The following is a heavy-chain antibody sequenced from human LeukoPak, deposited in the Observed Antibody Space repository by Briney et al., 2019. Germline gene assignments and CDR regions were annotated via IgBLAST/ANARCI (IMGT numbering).Heavy chain of an antibody. CDR2: IWYDGSNK. CDR1: GFTFSSYS. J-gene: IGHJ4*02. CDR3: AREGPRDNWNARYYFDY. D-gene: IGHD1-20*01. V-gene: IGHV3-33*08. Sequence: GGSLRLSCAASGFTFSSYSMNWVRQAPGKGLEWVAVIWYDGSNKYYADSVKGRFTISRDNSKNTLYLQMNSLRAEDTAVYYCAREGPRDNWNARYYFDYWGQGTLVTVSS.